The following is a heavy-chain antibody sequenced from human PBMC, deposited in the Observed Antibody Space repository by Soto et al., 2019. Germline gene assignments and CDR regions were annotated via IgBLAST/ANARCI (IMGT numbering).Heavy chain of an antibody. V-gene: IGHV2-5*02. Sequence: QITLKESGPTLVKPTQTLTLTCTFSGFSLSTGGMGVGWIRQPPGTALEWLALIYWDGDRRYRPSLMSRLTIAKDTSKNQVVLTITNMDPVDTATYYCVHSRCGGDCLQSYSSHYYYGMDIWGQGTTVTVSS. CDR3: VHSRCGGDCLQSYSSHYYYGMDI. J-gene: IGHJ6*02. CDR2: IYWDGDR. D-gene: IGHD2-21*02. CDR1: GFSLSTGGMG.